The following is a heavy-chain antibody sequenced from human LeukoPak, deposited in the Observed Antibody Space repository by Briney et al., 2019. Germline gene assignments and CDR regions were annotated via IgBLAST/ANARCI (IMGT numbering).Heavy chain of an antibody. D-gene: IGHD1-26*01. V-gene: IGHV3-53*01. J-gene: IGHJ6*02. CDR3: ARDQWELLLYYYYGMDV. CDR2: IYSGGST. CDR1: GFTVSSNY. Sequence: GGSLRLSCAASGFTVSSNYMSWVRQAPGKGLEWVSVIYSGGSTYYADSVKGRFTISRDNSKNTLYLQMNSLRAEDTAVYYCARDQWELLLYYYYGMDVWGQGTTVTVSS.